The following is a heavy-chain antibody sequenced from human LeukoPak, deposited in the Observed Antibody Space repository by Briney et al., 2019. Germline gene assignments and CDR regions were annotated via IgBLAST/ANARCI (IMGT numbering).Heavy chain of an antibody. Sequence: KTSETLSLTCTVSGGSISSGGYSWSWIRQPPGKGLEWIGYIYHSGSTYYNPSLKSRVTISVDRSKNQFSLKLSSVTAADTAVYYCAREHRYEGTNWFDPWGQGTLVTVSS. V-gene: IGHV4-30-2*01. D-gene: IGHD1-14*01. CDR1: GGSISSGGYS. CDR3: AREHRYEGTNWFDP. CDR2: IYHSGST. J-gene: IGHJ5*02.